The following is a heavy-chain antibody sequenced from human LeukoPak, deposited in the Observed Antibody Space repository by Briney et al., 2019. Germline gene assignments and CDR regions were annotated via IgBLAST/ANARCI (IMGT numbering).Heavy chain of an antibody. Sequence: GGSLRLSCAASGFTFSNAWMSWVRQAPGKGLEWVGRIKSKTDGGTTDYAAPVKGRFTISRDDSKNTLYPQMNSLKTEDTAVYYCTTDQYYDFWSGYYDYWGQGTLVTVSS. CDR1: GFTFSNAW. V-gene: IGHV3-15*01. CDR3: TTDQYYDFWSGYYDY. J-gene: IGHJ4*02. D-gene: IGHD3-3*01. CDR2: IKSKTDGGTT.